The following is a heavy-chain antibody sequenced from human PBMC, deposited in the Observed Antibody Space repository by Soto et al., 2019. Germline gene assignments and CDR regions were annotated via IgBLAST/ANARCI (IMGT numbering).Heavy chain of an antibody. J-gene: IGHJ5*02. D-gene: IGHD6-19*01. Sequence: SETLSLTCTVSGDSVSSASFYWIWIRQAPGKGLEWIGFIYFSGSTNYNPSLKSRVTMSLDTSKNQFSLKLRSVTPADTAVYFCARVSSGRNWFDPWGQGTLVTVSS. V-gene: IGHV4-61*01. CDR1: GDSVSSASFY. CDR2: IYFSGST. CDR3: ARVSSGRNWFDP.